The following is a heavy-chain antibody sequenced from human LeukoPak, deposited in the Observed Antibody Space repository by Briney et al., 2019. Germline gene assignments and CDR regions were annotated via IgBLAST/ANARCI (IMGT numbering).Heavy chain of an antibody. CDR3: ARDFTNYDILTGYPGTYYYGMDV. J-gene: IGHJ6*04. Sequence: PSETLSLTCTVSGGSISSGGYYWSWIRQHPGKGLEWIGYIYYSGSTYYNPSLKSRVTISVDTSKNQFSLKLSSVTAADTAVYYCARDFTNYDILTGYPGTYYYGMDVWGKGTTVTVSS. CDR2: IYYSGST. V-gene: IGHV4-31*03. CDR1: GGSISSGGYY. D-gene: IGHD3-9*01.